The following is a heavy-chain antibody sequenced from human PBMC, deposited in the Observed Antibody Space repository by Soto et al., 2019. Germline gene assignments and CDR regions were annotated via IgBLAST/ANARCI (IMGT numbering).Heavy chain of an antibody. Sequence: SGPTLVNPTETLTVTCAVSGFSLSTGRMGVSWIRQPPGKALEWLSLIYWNDDKGYSPSLKRRVTITKDTSKNQVVLTMTNMDPVDTATYYCAHVTNWSLAYWGQGTLVTVSS. J-gene: IGHJ4*02. CDR2: IYWNDDK. D-gene: IGHD1-1*01. CDR3: AHVTNWSLAY. V-gene: IGHV2-5*01. CDR1: GFSLSTGRMG.